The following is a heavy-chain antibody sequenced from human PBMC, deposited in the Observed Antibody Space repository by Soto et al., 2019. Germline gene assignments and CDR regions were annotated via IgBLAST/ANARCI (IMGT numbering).Heavy chain of an antibody. CDR2: IWYDGSNK. J-gene: IGHJ5*02. D-gene: IGHD6-19*01. V-gene: IGHV3-33*01. CDR1: GFTFSSYG. Sequence: QVQLVESGGGVDQPGRSLRLSCAASGFTFSSYGMHWVRQAPGKGLEWVAVIWYDGSNKYYADSVKGRFTISRDNSKNTLSLQMNSLRAEDTAVYYCAREVHGWYGWFDPWGQGTLVTVSS. CDR3: AREVHGWYGWFDP.